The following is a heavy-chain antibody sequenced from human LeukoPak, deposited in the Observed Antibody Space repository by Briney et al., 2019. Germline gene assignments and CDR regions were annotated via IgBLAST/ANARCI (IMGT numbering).Heavy chain of an antibody. CDR2: IIPIFGTA. V-gene: IGHV1-69*06. CDR1: GGTFSSYA. CDR3: AREKDPIGYSSSWYYNY. Sequence: SVKVSCKASGGTFSSYAISWVRQAPGQGLEWMGGIIPIFGTANYAQRFQGRVTITADKSTGTAYMELSSLRSEDTAVYYCAREKDPIGYSSSWYYNYWGQGTLVTVSS. D-gene: IGHD6-13*01. J-gene: IGHJ4*02.